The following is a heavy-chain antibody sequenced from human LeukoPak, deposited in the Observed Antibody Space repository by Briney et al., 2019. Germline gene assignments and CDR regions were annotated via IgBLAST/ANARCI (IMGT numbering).Heavy chain of an antibody. CDR1: GGSISSGSYY. V-gene: IGHV4-61*02. CDR3: ARTCSGGSCHSGGRFDP. CDR2: FYSSGTTNYNPS. D-gene: IGHD2-15*01. J-gene: IGHJ5*02. Sequence: SETLSLTCTVSGGSISSGSYYWSWIRQPAGKGLEWIGRFYSSGTTNYNPSNYNPSLKSRVTISADTSKNQFSLKLSSVTAADTAVYYCARTCSGGSCHSGGRFDPWGQGTLVTVSS.